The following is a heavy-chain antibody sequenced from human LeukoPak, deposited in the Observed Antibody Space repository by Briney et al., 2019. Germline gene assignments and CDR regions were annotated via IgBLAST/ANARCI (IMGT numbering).Heavy chain of an antibody. CDR2: ISGSGDIT. J-gene: IGHJ4*02. Sequence: GGSLRLSCTASGSSFSTNAMSWVRQTPGKGLEWISAISGSGDITYYAASMQGRFTISRDNAKNSLYLQMNSLRAEDTAVYYCARGQLYYDSSGFDYWGQGTLVTVSS. CDR3: ARGQLYYDSSGFDY. CDR1: GSSFSTNA. D-gene: IGHD3-22*01. V-gene: IGHV3-23*01.